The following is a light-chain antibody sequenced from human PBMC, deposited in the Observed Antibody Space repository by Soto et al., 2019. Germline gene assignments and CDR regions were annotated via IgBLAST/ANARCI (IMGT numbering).Light chain of an antibody. V-gene: IGKV3-20*01. Sequence: VVTHSPCTLALSPGERAHLSFRAGQGVRRRYLAWYKKKHGHAPRLLLYGASSRANGIPDRLSGSGSGTEFILTISRLEHEDFAVYYCQQYGSSPTFGHGTRLDIK. CDR1: QGVRRRY. CDR2: GAS. CDR3: QQYGSSPT. J-gene: IGKJ5*01.